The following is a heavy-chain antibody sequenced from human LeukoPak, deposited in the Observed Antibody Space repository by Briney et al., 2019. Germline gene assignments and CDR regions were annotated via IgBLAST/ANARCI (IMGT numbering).Heavy chain of an antibody. V-gene: IGHV3-23*01. Sequence: PGGSLRLSCTTSGFTFSSYAMSWVRQAPGKGLEWVSAISGAGVTTYYADSVKGRFTISRDNSKNTVYLQMNSLRAEDTALYYCAKDRTSWYYPFDYWGQGTLVGVSS. CDR1: GFTFSSYA. CDR2: ISGAGVTT. D-gene: IGHD6-13*01. J-gene: IGHJ4*02. CDR3: AKDRTSWYYPFDY.